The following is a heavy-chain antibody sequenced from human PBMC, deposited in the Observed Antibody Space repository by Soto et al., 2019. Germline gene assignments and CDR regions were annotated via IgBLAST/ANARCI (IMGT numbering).Heavy chain of an antibody. D-gene: IGHD2-21*01. CDR2: IYYSGRT. CDR1: GASISSGGYY. J-gene: IGHJ6*02. V-gene: IGHV4-31*02. Sequence: SETLSLTCSVSGASISSGGYYWSWIRQHPGKGLEWIGYIYYSGRTYYNPSLESRLSISVDTSKNQFSLKLRSVTAADTAVYFCARLQAIINYAMDVWGQGTTVTVSS. CDR3: ARLQAIINYAMDV.